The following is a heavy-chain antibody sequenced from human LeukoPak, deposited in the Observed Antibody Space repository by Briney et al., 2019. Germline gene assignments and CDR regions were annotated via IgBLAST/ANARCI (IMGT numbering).Heavy chain of an antibody. Sequence: PGGSLSLSFAASGFTFSNYAMIWFRQAPGKGLDWVSGVSGSGTTTYYADSVKGRFTISRDNSKNTLFLQMNSLRADDTAVYYCATPGQWPVYFDYWGPGTLVTVSS. CDR3: ATPGQWPVYFDY. CDR1: GFTFSNYA. V-gene: IGHV3-23*01. D-gene: IGHD6-19*01. J-gene: IGHJ4*02. CDR2: VSGSGTTT.